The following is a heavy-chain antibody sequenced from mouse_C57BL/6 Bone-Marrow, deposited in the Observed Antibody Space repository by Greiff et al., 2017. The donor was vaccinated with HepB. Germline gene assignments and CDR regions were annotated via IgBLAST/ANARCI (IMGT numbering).Heavy chain of an antibody. D-gene: IGHD3-3*01. CDR3: AGWTARGWVAY. V-gene: IGHV1-54*01. Sequence: VQLQQSGAELVRPGTSVKVSCKASGYAFTNYLIEWVKQRPGQGLEWIGVINPGSGGTNYNEKFKGKATLTADKSSSTAYMQLSSLTSEDSAVYFCAGWTARGWVAYWGQGTLVTVAA. CDR2: INPGSGGT. J-gene: IGHJ3*01. CDR1: GYAFTNYL.